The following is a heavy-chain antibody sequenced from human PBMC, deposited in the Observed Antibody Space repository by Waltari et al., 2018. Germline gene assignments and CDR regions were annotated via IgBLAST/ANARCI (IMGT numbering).Heavy chain of an antibody. V-gene: IGHV4-30-4*08. D-gene: IGHD2-15*01. CDR3: ARRDIVVVVAATHSRRDAFDI. CDR1: GGSISSGDYY. CDR2: IYYSGST. J-gene: IGHJ3*02. Sequence: QVQLQESGPGLVKPSQTLSLTCTVSGGSISSGDYYWSWIRQPPGKGLEWIGYIYYSGSTYYNPSLKSRVTISVDTSKNQFSLKLSSVTAADTAVYYCARRDIVVVVAATHSRRDAFDIWGQGTMVTVSS.